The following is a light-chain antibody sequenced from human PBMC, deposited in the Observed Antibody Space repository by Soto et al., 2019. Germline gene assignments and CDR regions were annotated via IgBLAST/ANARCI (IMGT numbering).Light chain of an antibody. Sequence: ESVLTQSPGTLSLSPGERATLSCRASQSVSSSLAWYQKKPGQAPRLLIYGASSRATGIPDRFSGSGSGTDFTLTISRLEPEDFAVYYCQQYGSSPNTFGQGTKVEIK. J-gene: IGKJ1*01. V-gene: IGKV3-20*01. CDR2: GAS. CDR1: QSVSSS. CDR3: QQYGSSPNT.